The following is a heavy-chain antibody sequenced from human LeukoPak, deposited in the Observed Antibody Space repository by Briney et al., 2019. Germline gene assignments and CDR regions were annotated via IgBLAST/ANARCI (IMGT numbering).Heavy chain of an antibody. D-gene: IGHD6-19*01. V-gene: IGHV3-21*01. J-gene: IGHJ4*02. CDR2: ISHSSSYI. CDR3: TRGAGTGWRFDS. CDR1: GFTFTSYG. Sequence: GGSLRLSCAASGFTFTSYGMTWVRQAPGKGLEWVSSISHSSSYIYYADSVKGRFTISRDNAKNSLYLKMNSLRAEDTAVYYCTRGAGTGWRFDSWGQGTLLTVSS.